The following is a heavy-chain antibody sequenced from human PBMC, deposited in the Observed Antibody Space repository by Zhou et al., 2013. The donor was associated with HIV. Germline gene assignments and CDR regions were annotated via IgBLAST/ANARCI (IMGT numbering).Heavy chain of an antibody. CDR3: AKNTLMAAAGYYNGMDD. D-gene: IGHD6-13*01. Sequence: QVQLVQSGAEVKKPGSSVQVSCQASGGTFSSSPIAWVRQAPGQGLEWMGGIIPSFGKSNYAPKFEDRITITADESTTAVYMELTSLRTDDTAVYYCAKNTLMAAAGYYNGMDDWGQGTTVTVSS. CDR2: IIPSFGKS. V-gene: IGHV1-69*12. J-gene: IGHJ6*02. CDR1: GGTFSSSP.